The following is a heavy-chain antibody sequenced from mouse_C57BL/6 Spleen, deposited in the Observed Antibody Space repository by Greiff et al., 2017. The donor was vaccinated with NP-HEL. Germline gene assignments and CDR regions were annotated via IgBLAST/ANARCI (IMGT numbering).Heavy chain of an antibody. Sequence: QVQLQQPGAELVRPGSSVKLSCKASGYTFTSYWMHWVKQRPIQGLEWIGNIDPSDSETHYNQKFKDKDTLTVDKSSSTAYMQLSSLTSEDSAVYYCARSGDYDEGFAYWGQGTLVTVSA. CDR1: GYTFTSYW. D-gene: IGHD2-4*01. J-gene: IGHJ3*01. CDR3: ARSGDYDEGFAY. CDR2: IDPSDSET. V-gene: IGHV1-52*01.